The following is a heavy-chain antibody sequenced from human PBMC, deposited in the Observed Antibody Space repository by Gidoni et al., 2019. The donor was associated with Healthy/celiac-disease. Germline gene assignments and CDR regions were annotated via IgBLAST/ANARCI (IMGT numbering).Heavy chain of an antibody. CDR1: SGYY. CDR3: ARGRFRYYYGSGSYGMDV. Sequence: SGYYWSWIRQPPGKGLEWIGEINHSGSTNYNPSLESRVTISVDTSKNQFSLKLSSVTAADTAVYYCARGRFRYYYGSGSYGMDVWGQGTTVTVSS. D-gene: IGHD3-10*01. CDR2: INHSGST. V-gene: IGHV4-34*01. J-gene: IGHJ6*02.